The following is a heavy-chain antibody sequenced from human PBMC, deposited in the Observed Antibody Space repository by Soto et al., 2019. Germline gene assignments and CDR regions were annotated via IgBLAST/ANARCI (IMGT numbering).Heavy chain of an antibody. Sequence: PGESLKISCKGSGYSFTSYWIGWVRQMPGKGLEWMGIIYPGDSDTRYSASFQGQVTISADKSISTAYLQWSSLQASDTAMYYCARGGRNCSSTSCYIGNYCYGMDVWVQGTTVTVSS. J-gene: IGHJ6*02. CDR1: GYSFTSYW. CDR2: IYPGDSDT. D-gene: IGHD2-2*02. V-gene: IGHV5-51*01. CDR3: ARGGRNCSSTSCYIGNYCYGMDV.